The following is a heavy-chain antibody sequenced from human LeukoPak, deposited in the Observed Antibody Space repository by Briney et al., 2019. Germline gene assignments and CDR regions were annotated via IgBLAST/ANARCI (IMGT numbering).Heavy chain of an antibody. CDR1: GFTFSSYS. CDR2: ISSSSSYI. CDR3: ASGTYWTYDSSGYSAFDY. J-gene: IGHJ4*02. Sequence: PGGSLRLSCAASGFTFSSYSMNWVRQAPGKGLEWVSSISSSSSYIYYADSVKGRFTISRDNDKNSLYLQMNSLRAEDTAVYYCASGTYWTYDSSGYSAFDYWGQGTLVTVSS. V-gene: IGHV3-21*01. D-gene: IGHD3-22*01.